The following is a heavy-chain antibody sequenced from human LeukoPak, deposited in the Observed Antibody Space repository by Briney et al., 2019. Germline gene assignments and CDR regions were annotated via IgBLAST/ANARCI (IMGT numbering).Heavy chain of an antibody. D-gene: IGHD1-1*01. CDR1: GFTFDDYA. CDR2: ISWNSGNI. CDR3: AKTAGGLERPFDY. V-gene: IGHV3-9*01. J-gene: IGHJ4*02. Sequence: GRSLRLSCAAPGFTFDDYAMHWVRQAPGKGLEWVSGISWNSGNIGYADSVKGRFTISRDNAKNSLYLQMNSLRAEDTALYYCAKTAGGLERPFDYWGQGTLVTVSS.